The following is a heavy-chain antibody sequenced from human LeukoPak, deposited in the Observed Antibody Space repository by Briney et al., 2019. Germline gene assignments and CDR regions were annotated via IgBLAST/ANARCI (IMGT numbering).Heavy chain of an antibody. D-gene: IGHD6-13*01. V-gene: IGHV3-13*01. CDR3: ARGGDSSSWSTETLFDY. Sequence: GGSLRLSCAASGFTFSSYDMHWVRQATGKGLEWVSAIGTAGDTYYPGSVKGRFTISRENAKNSLYLQMNSLRAGDTAVYHCARGGDSSSWSTETLFDYWGQGTLVTVSS. CDR1: GFTFSSYD. CDR2: IGTAGDT. J-gene: IGHJ4*02.